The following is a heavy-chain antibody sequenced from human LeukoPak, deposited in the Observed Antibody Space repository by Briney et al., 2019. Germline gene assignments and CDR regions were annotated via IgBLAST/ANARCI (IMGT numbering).Heavy chain of an antibody. D-gene: IGHD2-2*02. CDR2: IWYDGSNK. Sequence: GGSLRLSCAASGFTFSSYGMHWVRQVPGKGLEWVAVIWYDGSNKYYADSVKGRFTISRDNSKNTLYLQMNSLRAEDTAVYYCAKERCSSTSCYTGGFDPWGQGTLVTVSS. V-gene: IGHV3-33*06. CDR1: GFTFSSYG. CDR3: AKERCSSTSCYTGGFDP. J-gene: IGHJ5*02.